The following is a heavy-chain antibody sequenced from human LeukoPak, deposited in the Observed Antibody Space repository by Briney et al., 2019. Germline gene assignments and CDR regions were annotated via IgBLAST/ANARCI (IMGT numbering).Heavy chain of an antibody. CDR3: ARDLGSGSYPGY. J-gene: IGHJ4*02. Sequence: SETLSLTCTVSGGSISSSTYYWGWIRQPPGKGLEWIGSIYHSGSTYYNPSLKSRVTISVDTSKNQFSLKLSSVTAADTAVYYCARDLGSGSYPGYWGQGTLVTVSS. CDR1: GGSISSSTYY. CDR2: IYHSGST. V-gene: IGHV4-39*07. D-gene: IGHD1-26*01.